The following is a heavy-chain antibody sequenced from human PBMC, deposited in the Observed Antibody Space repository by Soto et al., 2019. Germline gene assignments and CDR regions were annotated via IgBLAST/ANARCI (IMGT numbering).Heavy chain of an antibody. CDR3: ARGGHYYYYYMDV. Sequence: EVQLVESGGGLVKPGGSLRLSCAASGFTFSSYSMNWVRQAPGKGLEWVSSISSSSSYIYYADSVKGRFTTSRDNAKNSLYLQMHSLRAEDTAVYYCARGGHYYYYYMDVWGTGTTVTVSS. CDR1: GFTFSSYS. V-gene: IGHV3-21*01. CDR2: ISSSSSYI. J-gene: IGHJ6*03.